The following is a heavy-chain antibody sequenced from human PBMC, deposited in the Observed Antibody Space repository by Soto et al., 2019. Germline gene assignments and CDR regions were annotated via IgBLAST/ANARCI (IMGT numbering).Heavy chain of an antibody. V-gene: IGHV1-2*04. J-gene: IGHJ6*02. CDR2: INPNSGGT. CDR1: GYTFTGYY. D-gene: IGHD2-2*02. CDR3: ARLGYCSSTSCSTREGYYYGMDV. Sequence: QVQLVQSGAEVKKPGASVKVSCKASGYTFTGYYMHWVRQAPGQGLEWMGWINPNSGGTNYAQKFQGWVTMTRDTSISTAYMELSRLRPDDTAVYYCARLGYCSSTSCSTREGYYYGMDVWGQGTTVTVSS.